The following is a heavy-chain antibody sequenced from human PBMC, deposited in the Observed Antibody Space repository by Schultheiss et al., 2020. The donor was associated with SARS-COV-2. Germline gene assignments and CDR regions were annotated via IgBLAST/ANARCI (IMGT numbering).Heavy chain of an antibody. CDR1: GGSISSSSYY. CDR3: ARRVGDGGGY. D-gene: IGHD3-16*01. J-gene: IGHJ4*02. Sequence: SETLSLTCTVSGGSISSSSYYWGWIRQPPGKGLEWIGSIYYSGSTYYNPSLKSRVTISVDTSKNQFSLKLSSVTAADTAVYYCARRVGDGGGYWGQGTLVTVSS. CDR2: IYYSGST. V-gene: IGHV4-39*01.